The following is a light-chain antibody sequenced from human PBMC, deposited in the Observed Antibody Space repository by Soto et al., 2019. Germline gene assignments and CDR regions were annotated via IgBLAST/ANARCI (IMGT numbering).Light chain of an antibody. CDR3: EYYGTSIT. CDR1: QIIDNNH. CDR2: GTS. V-gene: IGKV3-20*01. J-gene: IGKJ4*01. Sequence: EIVLTQSPGTLSLSPGESVTLSCRASQIIDNNHLAWYQQKPGQAPRLLIHGTSNSATGIPDRFSGSGSGTDFTLTFSRLEPEDFAVYYCEYYGTSITVGGGTNVEIK.